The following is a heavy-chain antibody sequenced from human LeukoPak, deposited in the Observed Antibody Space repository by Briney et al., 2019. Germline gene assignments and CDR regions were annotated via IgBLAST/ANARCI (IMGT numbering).Heavy chain of an antibody. D-gene: IGHD2-15*01. CDR3: ARHSGSGLYYFDY. V-gene: IGHV4-39*01. CDR1: GGSISSTTYC. J-gene: IGHJ4*02. CDR2: MYYSGST. Sequence: SETLSLTCTVSGGSISSTTYCWSWVRQPPGKGLEWIGCMYYSGSTYYNPSLKSRVTISVDTSKNQFSLKLSSVTAADTAVYYCARHSGSGLYYFDYWGQGTLVTVSS.